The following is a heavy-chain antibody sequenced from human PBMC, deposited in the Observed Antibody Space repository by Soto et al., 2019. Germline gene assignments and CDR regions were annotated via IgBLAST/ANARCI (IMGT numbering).Heavy chain of an antibody. D-gene: IGHD3-10*01. Sequence: GGSLRLSCAASGFTFSSYEMNWVRQAPGKGLEWVSYISSSGSTIYYADSVKGRFTISRDNAKNSLYLQMNSLRAEDTAVYYCARDTELLWFGGYYYGMDVWGQGTTVTVSS. CDR1: GFTFSSYE. CDR3: ARDTELLWFGGYYYGMDV. CDR2: ISSSGSTI. J-gene: IGHJ6*02. V-gene: IGHV3-48*03.